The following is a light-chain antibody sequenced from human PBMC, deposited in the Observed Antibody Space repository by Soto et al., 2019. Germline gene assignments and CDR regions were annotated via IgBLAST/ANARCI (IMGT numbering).Light chain of an antibody. Sequence: QSALTQPASVSGSPGQSITISCIGTSSDIGPYNYVSWYQQHPDKAPKLILYEVTNRPSGVSNRFSGSKSGNTASLTISGLQAEDEADYYCSSYTSSSTYVFGTGTKLTVL. CDR1: SSDIGPYNY. CDR3: SSYTSSSTYV. V-gene: IGLV2-14*01. J-gene: IGLJ1*01. CDR2: EVT.